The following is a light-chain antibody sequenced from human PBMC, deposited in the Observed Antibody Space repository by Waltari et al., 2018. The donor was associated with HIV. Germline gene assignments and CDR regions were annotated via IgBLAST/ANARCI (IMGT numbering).Light chain of an antibody. Sequence: SYVLAQPPSVSVAPGKTARITCGGNNIGRKSVHWYQQKPGQAPVVVVYYYSDLPSGITERVSGSNAGNTATLTISRVEAGDGADYYCQVWDSSSDAYVFGTGTKVTVL. CDR2: YYS. J-gene: IGLJ1*01. V-gene: IGLV3-21*04. CDR1: NIGRKS. CDR3: QVWDSSSDAYV.